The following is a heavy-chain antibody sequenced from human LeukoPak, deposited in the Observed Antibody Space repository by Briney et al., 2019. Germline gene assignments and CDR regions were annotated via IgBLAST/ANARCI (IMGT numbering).Heavy chain of an antibody. CDR1: GFTFSDYY. CDR2: ISSSGSTI. D-gene: IGHD3-3*01. CDR3: ARDRTIFGEAYYFDY. Sequence: GGSLRLSCAASGFTFSDYYMSWIRQAPGKGLEWDSYISSSGSTIYYADSVKGRFTISRDNAKNSLYLQMNSLRAEDTAVYYCARDRTIFGEAYYFDYWGQGTLVTVSS. J-gene: IGHJ4*02. V-gene: IGHV3-11*01.